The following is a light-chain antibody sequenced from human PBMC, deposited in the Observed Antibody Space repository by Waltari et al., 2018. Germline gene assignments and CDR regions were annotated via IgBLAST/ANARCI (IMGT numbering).Light chain of an antibody. J-gene: IGLJ3*02. CDR3: CSYTGTYTHWV. V-gene: IGLV2-11*01. CDR2: DVS. Sequence: QSALTQPRSVSGSPGQSVTISCTGTSNDVGAYNYVPWPQQHPGKAPKLMIYDVSKRPSGVPDRFSASKSGNTASLTISGLQAEDEADYYCCSYTGTYTHWVFGGGTKLTVL. CDR1: SNDVGAYNY.